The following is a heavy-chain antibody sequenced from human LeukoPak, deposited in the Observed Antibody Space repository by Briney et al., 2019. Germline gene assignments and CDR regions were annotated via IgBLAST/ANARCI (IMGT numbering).Heavy chain of an antibody. CDR3: ARYSAVDAMGFDY. D-gene: IGHD2-8*01. J-gene: IGHJ4*02. Sequence: SETLSLTCTVSGGSISGFYWSWIRQPAGKGLEWIGRIYTGGSTKYNPSLKSRVTVSVDTSKNQFSLKLSSVTAADTAVYYCARYSAVDAMGFDYWGQGTLVTVSS. V-gene: IGHV4-4*07. CDR1: GGSISGFY. CDR2: IYTGGST.